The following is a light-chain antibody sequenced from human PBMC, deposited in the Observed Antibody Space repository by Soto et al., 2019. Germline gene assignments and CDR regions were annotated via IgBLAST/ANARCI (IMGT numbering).Light chain of an antibody. CDR3: QQRNDWQVT. V-gene: IGKV3D-11*02. CDR2: DVS. CDR1: QSVSSN. J-gene: IGKJ5*01. Sequence: ETVMTQSPGTLSVSPGESATLACGTSQSVSSNLAWYQQKPGQAPRLLIYDVSNRATGIPARFSGSGSGTDFTLTISSLEPGDFAVYYCQQRNDWQVTFGQGTRLEIK.